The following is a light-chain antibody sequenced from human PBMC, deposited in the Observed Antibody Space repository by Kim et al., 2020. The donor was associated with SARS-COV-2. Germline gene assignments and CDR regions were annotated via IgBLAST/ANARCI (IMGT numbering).Light chain of an antibody. V-gene: IGLV6-57*02. CDR2: EEN. CDR3: QSYDSSNQGV. J-gene: IGLJ3*02. CDR1: SGSIASNY. Sequence: KTVTISCTGSSGSIASNYVQWYQQRPGSAPTTVIYEENQRPSGVPDRFSGSIDSSSNSASLTISGLKTEDEADYYCQSYDSSNQGVFGGGTQLTVL.